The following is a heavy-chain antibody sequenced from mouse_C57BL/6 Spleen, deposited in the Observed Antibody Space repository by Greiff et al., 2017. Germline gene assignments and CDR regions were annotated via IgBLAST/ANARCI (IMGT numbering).Heavy chain of an antibody. CDR2: INPNNGGT. CDR1: GYTFPDYN. D-gene: IGHD2-12*01. Sequence: LQQSGPELVKPGASVNMSCKASGYTFPDYNMHWVKQSHGKSLEWIGYINPNNGGTSYNQKFKGKATLTVNKSSSTAYMELRSLTSEDSAVYYCAREEDYKGDFDYWGQGTTLTVSS. CDR3: AREEDYKGDFDY. J-gene: IGHJ2*01. V-gene: IGHV1-22*01.